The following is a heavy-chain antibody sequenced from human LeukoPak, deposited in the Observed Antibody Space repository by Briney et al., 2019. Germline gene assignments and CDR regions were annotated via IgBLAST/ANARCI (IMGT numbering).Heavy chain of an antibody. CDR2: ISSSGSTI. CDR1: GFTFSDYY. J-gene: IGHJ4*02. V-gene: IGHV3-11*01. Sequence: GGSLRLSCAASGFTFSDYYMSWIRQAPGKGLEWVSYISSSGSTIYYADSVKGRFTISRDNAKNSLYLQMNSLRAEDTAVYYCAREKDYYDSSGYSYAAGVKDYWGQGTLVTVSS. D-gene: IGHD3-22*01. CDR3: AREKDYYDSSGYSYAAGVKDY.